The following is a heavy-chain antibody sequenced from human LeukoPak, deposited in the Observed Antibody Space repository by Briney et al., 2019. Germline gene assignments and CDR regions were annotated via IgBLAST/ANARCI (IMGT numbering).Heavy chain of an antibody. CDR1: GFTFDDYG. D-gene: IGHD3-22*01. CDR3: AREISTGYSHYFDY. V-gene: IGHV3-20*04. Sequence: GGSLRLSCAASGFTFDDYGMSWVRQAPGKGLEWVSGINWNGGSTSYADSVKGRFTISRDNAKNSLYLQMNSLRAEDTALYYCAREISTGYSHYFDYWGQRTLVTVSS. J-gene: IGHJ4*02. CDR2: INWNGGST.